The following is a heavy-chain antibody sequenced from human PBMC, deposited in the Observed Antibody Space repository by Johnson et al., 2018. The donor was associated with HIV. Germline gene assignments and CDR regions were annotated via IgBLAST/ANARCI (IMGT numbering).Heavy chain of an antibody. J-gene: IGHJ3*02. CDR3: TTDPWWNGYHAFDI. V-gene: IGHV3-15*01. D-gene: IGHD1-1*01. CDR2: IKSKTDGGTT. Sequence: VQLVESGGGVVRPGGSLRLSCEASGVTVDDYDMSWVRQVPGKGLEWVGRIKSKTDGGTTDYAAPVKGRFTISRDDSKNTLYLQMNSLKTEDTAVYYCTTDPWWNGYHAFDIWGQGTMVTVSS. CDR1: GVTVDDYD.